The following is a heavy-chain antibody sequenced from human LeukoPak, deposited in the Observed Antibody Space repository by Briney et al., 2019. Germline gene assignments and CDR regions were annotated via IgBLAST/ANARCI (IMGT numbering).Heavy chain of an antibody. CDR2: IYYSGST. CDR1: GGSVSSDSYY. CDR3: ARGRAAGSWYFDF. V-gene: IGHV4-61*01. J-gene: IGHJ4*02. D-gene: IGHD6-13*01. Sequence: SETLSLTCTVSGGSVSSDSYYWSWIRQPPGKGLEWIGYIYYSGSTNYNPSLKSRVTISVDTSKNQFSLKLSSVTAVDTAVYHCARGRAAGSWYFDFWGQGTLVTVSS.